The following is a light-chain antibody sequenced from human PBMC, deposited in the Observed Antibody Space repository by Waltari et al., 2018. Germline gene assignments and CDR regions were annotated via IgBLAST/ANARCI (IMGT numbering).Light chain of an antibody. CDR2: YYPDSSY. CDR3: AWWHSIGHGL. J-gene: IGLJ2*01. Sequence: QPVLTQPTSLSASPGASARPTCTLSNGINVGSYSIFWYKQKPGSPHRYFLYYYPDSSYHQGSGVPSLCSGSKESSAKAGLLLISGRQAEDDAYYYCAWWHSIGHGLFGGGTRLTVL. V-gene: IGLV5-39*01. CDR1: NGINVGSYS.